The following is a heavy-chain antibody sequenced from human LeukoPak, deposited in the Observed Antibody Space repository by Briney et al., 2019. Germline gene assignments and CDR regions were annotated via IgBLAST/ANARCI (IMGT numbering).Heavy chain of an antibody. CDR2: INHSGST. CDR3: TREKWSDS. V-gene: IGHV4-34*01. D-gene: IGHD1-26*01. CDR1: GGSFSGYY. Sequence: PSETLSLTCAVYGGSFSGYYWSWIRQPPGKGLEWIGEINHSGSTNYNPSLKSRVTISVDTSKNQFSLKLSSVTAADTAVYYCTREKWSDSWGQGTLVTVSS. J-gene: IGHJ5*01.